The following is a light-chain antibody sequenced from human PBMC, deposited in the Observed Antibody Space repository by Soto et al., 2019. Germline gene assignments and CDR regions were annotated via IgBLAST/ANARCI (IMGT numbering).Light chain of an antibody. CDR2: SNN. V-gene: IGLV1-47*02. Sequence: QAVVTQPPSASGTPGQRVTISCSGSSSNIGSNYVYWYQQLPGTAPKLLIYSNNQRPSGVPDRFSGSKSGTSASLAISGLRSEDEGDYYCAAWDASLGGRGFGSGIKLTV. CDR3: AAWDASLGGRG. CDR1: SSNIGSNY. J-gene: IGLJ2*01.